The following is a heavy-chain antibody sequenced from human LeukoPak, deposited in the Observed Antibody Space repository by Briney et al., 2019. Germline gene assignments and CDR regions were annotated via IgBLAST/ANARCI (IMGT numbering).Heavy chain of an antibody. Sequence: GGSLRLSCAASGFTFSTYRMNWVRQVPGKGLEWVSSISSSSSYIYYADSVKGRFTISRDNAKSSLFLQMHSLRAEDTAVYYCATDDYGAFDYWGQGTLVTVSS. D-gene: IGHD4/OR15-4a*01. CDR3: ATDDYGAFDY. J-gene: IGHJ4*02. CDR1: GFTFSTYR. CDR2: ISSSSSYI. V-gene: IGHV3-21*01.